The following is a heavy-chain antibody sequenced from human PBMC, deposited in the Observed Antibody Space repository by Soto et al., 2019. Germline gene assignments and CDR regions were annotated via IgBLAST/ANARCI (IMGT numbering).Heavy chain of an antibody. CDR1: GFTFSSYS. CDR2: ISSSSSTI. CDR3: ASARDI. D-gene: IGHD5-18*01. Sequence: EGSLRLSCAASGFTFSSYSMNWVRQAPGKGLEWVSYISSSSSTIYYADPVKGRFTISRDNAKNSLYLQMNSLRAEDTAVYYCASARDIWGQGTMVTVSS. J-gene: IGHJ3*02. V-gene: IGHV3-48*01.